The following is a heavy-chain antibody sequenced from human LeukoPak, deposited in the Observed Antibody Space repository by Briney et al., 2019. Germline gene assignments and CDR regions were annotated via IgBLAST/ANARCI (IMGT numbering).Heavy chain of an antibody. CDR2: IRRKANGGTT. CDR3: NRGAHFDY. CDR1: GFTFSDYD. J-gene: IGHJ4*02. Sequence: GGSLRLSCTASGFTFSDYDMSWARQAPGKGLEWVGFIRRKANGGTTEYAASVRGRFTISREDSKSIAYLQMNSLTTEDTAIYYCNRGAHFDYWGQGTLVTVSS. V-gene: IGHV3-49*04.